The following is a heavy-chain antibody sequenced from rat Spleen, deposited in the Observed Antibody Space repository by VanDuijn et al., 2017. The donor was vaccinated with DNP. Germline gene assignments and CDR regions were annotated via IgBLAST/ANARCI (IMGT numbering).Heavy chain of an antibody. CDR1: GFTVYNYW. V-gene: IGHV5-31*01. CDR2: ITSGGGST. Sequence: EVQLVESGGDLVQPGRSLKLSCVASGFTVYNYWMTWIRQVPGKGLEWVASITSGGGSTYYPASMQGRFTISRDNAQNTLYLQMNSLKSEDTATYYCARGSSDYWGQGFMVTVSS. J-gene: IGHJ2*01. CDR3: ARGSSDY.